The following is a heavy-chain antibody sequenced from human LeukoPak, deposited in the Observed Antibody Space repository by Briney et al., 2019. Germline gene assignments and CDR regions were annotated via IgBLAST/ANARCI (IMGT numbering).Heavy chain of an antibody. D-gene: IGHD3-22*01. J-gene: IGHJ3*02. CDR2: INHSGST. Sequence: PSETLSLTCAVYGGSFSGYYWSWIRQPPGKGLEWIGEINHSGSTNYNPSLKSRVTISVDTSKNQFSLKLSSVTAADTAVYYCARRPDSNYYYDSTGYPDAFDIWGQGTMVTVSS. CDR1: GGSFSGYY. V-gene: IGHV4-34*01. CDR3: ARRPDSNYYYDSTGYPDAFDI.